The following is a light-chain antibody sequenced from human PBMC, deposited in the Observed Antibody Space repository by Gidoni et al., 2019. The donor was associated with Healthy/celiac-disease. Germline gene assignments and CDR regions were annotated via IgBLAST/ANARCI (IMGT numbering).Light chain of an antibody. CDR2: DAS. Sequence: IVLTQSPATLSLSPGERATLSCRASQSVSSYLAWYQQKPGQAPRLLIYDASNRATGIPARFSGSGSGTDCNLTISSLEPEDFAVYYCQQRSNWPLLTFGGXTKVEIK. J-gene: IGKJ4*01. V-gene: IGKV3-11*01. CDR3: QQRSNWPLLT. CDR1: QSVSSY.